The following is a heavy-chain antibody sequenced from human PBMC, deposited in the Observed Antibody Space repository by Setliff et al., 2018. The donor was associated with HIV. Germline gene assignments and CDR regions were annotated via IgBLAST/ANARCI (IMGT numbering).Heavy chain of an antibody. J-gene: IGHJ4*02. CDR3: IPGGSSSSFFPH. CDR1: GFGFSGSA. Sequence: PGGSLRLSCAASGFGFSGSAMHWVRQASGKGLEWVGHIRTKANSYATVYAASVKGRFTISRDDAKNTAYLQMSSLKTEDTALYYCIPGGSSSSFFPHWGRGTLVTVSS. V-gene: IGHV3-73*01. CDR2: IRTKANSYAT. D-gene: IGHD2-2*01.